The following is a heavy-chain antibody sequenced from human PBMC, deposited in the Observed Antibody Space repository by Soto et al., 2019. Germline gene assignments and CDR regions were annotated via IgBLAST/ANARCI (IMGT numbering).Heavy chain of an antibody. J-gene: IGHJ4*02. V-gene: IGHV1-2*02. CDR3: ARSVSTIAARPDY. D-gene: IGHD6-6*01. CDR1: GYPFTDYY. CDR2: INPNSGGT. Sequence: QVQLVQSGAEVKKPGASVEVSCKASGYPFTDYYMHWVRQAPGQGLEWMGWINPNSGGTYYAQKFQGRVAMTRDTSISTAYMDLSRLRSDDTAVYYCARSVSTIAARPDYWGQGTLVTFSS.